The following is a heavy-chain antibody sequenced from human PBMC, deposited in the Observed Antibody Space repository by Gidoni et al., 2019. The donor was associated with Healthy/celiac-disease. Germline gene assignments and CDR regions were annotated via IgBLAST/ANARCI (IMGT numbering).Heavy chain of an antibody. J-gene: IGHJ6*02. CDR3: ARVRVAEEVGGYGMDV. V-gene: IGHV1-18*01. D-gene: IGHD6-19*01. CDR2: SSAYNGNT. CDR1: GYTFTSYG. Sequence: QVQLVQSGAEVKKPGASVKVSCKASGYTFTSYGISWVRQAPGQGLEWMGWSSAYNGNTNYAQKLQGRVTMTTDTSTSTAYMELRSLRSDDTAVYYCARVRVAEEVGGYGMDVWGQGTTVTVSS.